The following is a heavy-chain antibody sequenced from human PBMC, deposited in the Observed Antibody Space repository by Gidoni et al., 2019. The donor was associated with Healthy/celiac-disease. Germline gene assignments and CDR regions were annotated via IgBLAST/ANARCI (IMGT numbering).Heavy chain of an antibody. CDR2: ISYDGSNK. CDR3: ARGLGYYGMNV. V-gene: IGHV3-30*03. Sequence: QVQLVESGGGVVQPGRSLRLSCEASGFTFSSYGMHWVRRAPGKGLEWVAVISYDGSNKYYADSVKGRFTISRDNSKNTLYLQMNSLRAEDTAVYYCARGLGYYGMNVWGQGTTVTVSS. CDR1: GFTFSSYG. D-gene: IGHD1-26*01. J-gene: IGHJ6*02.